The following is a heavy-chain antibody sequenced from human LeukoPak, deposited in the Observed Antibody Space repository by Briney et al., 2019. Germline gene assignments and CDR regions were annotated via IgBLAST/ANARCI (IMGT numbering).Heavy chain of an antibody. V-gene: IGHV3-66*01. J-gene: IGHJ4*02. D-gene: IGHD3-22*01. CDR1: GFTVSSNY. Sequence: PGGSLRLSCAASGFTVSSNYMSWVRQAPGKELEWVSVIYSGGSTYYADSVKGRFTISRDNSKNTLYLQMNSLRAEDTAVYYCARDAPLLPKSFDYWGQGTLVTVSS. CDR2: IYSGGST. CDR3: ARDAPLLPKSFDY.